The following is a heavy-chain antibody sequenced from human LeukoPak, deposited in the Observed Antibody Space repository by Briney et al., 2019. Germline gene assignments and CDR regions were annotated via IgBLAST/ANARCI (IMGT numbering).Heavy chain of an antibody. CDR1: GFTLSSYW. J-gene: IGHJ4*02. D-gene: IGHD2-21*02. Sequence: PEGSLRLSCVASGFTLSSYWMTWFRQAPGKGLEWVANINRDGGAEYYVASVQGRFTVSRDNAKNSLYLQMNSLRAEDTAVYYCARLKGDSSLFDCWGQGSLVTVSS. CDR3: ARLKGDSSLFDC. V-gene: IGHV3-7*02. CDR2: INRDGGAE.